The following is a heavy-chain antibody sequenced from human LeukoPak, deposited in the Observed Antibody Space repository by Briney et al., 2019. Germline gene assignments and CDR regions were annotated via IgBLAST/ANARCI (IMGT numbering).Heavy chain of an antibody. CDR3: GRGGIAGTEV. V-gene: IGHV3-30*04. D-gene: IGHD6-13*01. Sequence: PGGSLRLSCRASGFSFRSYAMHWVRQAPGKGLEWVAFMSYDGSNEYHIDSVRGRFIISRDNSKNTLYLQMNSVRPDDTAVYYCGRGGIAGTEVWGQGTLVTVSS. CDR1: GFSFRSYA. CDR2: MSYDGSNE. J-gene: IGHJ4*02.